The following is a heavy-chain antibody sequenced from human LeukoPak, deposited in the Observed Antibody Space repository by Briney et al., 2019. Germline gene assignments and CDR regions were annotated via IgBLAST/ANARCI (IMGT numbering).Heavy chain of an antibody. J-gene: IGHJ4*02. Sequence: GGSLRPSCAASGFTFSTYSMNWVRQAPGKGLEWVSSISSSSDYIYYADSVKGRFTVSRDNAKNSLHLQMNSLRAEDTAVYYCARDIAGRELLDYWGQGTLVTVSS. CDR2: ISSSSDYI. CDR3: ARDIAGRELLDY. D-gene: IGHD1-26*01. CDR1: GFTFSTYS. V-gene: IGHV3-21*01.